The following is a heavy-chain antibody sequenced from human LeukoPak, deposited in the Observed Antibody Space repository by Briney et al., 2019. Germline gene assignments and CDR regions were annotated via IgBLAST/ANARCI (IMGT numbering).Heavy chain of an antibody. Sequence: SETLSLTYTVSGGSISSSSYYWGWICQPPGKGLEWIGSIYYSGSTYYNPSLKSRVTISVDTSKNQLSLKLSSVTAADTAVYYCARIRVVAATWGQGTLVTVSS. CDR3: ARIRVVAAT. CDR1: GGSISSSSYY. J-gene: IGHJ5*02. V-gene: IGHV4-39*01. CDR2: IYYSGST. D-gene: IGHD2-15*01.